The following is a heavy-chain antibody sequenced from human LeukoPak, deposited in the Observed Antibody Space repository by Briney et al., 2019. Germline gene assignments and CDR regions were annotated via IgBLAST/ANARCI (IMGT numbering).Heavy chain of an antibody. V-gene: IGHV5-51*01. J-gene: IGHJ6*03. CDR1: GYSFTSYW. D-gene: IGHD1-26*01. Sequence: GESLKISCKGSGYSFTSYWIGWVRQMPGKGLEWMGIIYPGDSDTRYSPSFQGQATISADKSISTAYLQWSSLKASDTAMYYCARGRYSGSSYYYYYMDVWGKGTTVTVSS. CDR2: IYPGDSDT. CDR3: ARGRYSGSSYYYYYMDV.